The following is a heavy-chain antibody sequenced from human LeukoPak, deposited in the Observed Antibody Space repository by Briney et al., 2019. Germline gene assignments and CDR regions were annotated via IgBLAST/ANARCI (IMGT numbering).Heavy chain of an antibody. CDR3: ARVRGISSGGSLRTVYYYYYYMDV. Sequence: QTGGSLRLSCAASEFFFSNFGMNWVRQAPGKGLEWVSYISSSSDTIYYADSVKGRFTISRDNAKNSLYLQMNSLRAEDTAVYYCARVRGISSGGSLRTVYYYYYYMDVWGKGTTVTISS. CDR2: ISSSSDTI. V-gene: IGHV3-48*04. D-gene: IGHD2-15*01. CDR1: EFFFSNFG. J-gene: IGHJ6*03.